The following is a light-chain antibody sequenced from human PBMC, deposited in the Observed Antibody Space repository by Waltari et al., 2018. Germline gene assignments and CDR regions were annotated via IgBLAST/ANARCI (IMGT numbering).Light chain of an antibody. J-gene: IGKJ1*01. Sequence: IQMTQSPSSLSASVGDRVTLTCRASQTISSYLNWYQQKPGKAPHLLIYTASSLQSGVPSRFSGSGSGTDFTLTISSLQPEDFATYYCQQSSSTPPWTFGQGTKVEIK. V-gene: IGKV1-39*01. CDR3: QQSSSTPPWT. CDR1: QTISSY. CDR2: TAS.